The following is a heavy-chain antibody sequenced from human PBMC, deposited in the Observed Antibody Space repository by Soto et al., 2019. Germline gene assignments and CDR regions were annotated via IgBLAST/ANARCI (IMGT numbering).Heavy chain of an antibody. CDR3: ASGGGDVGYYGMDV. CDR2: ISYDGSNK. CDR1: GFTFSSYA. J-gene: IGHJ6*02. D-gene: IGHD2-21*01. V-gene: IGHV3-30-3*01. Sequence: GGSLRLSCAASGFTFSSYAMRWVRQAPGKGLEWVAVISYDGSNKYYADSVKGRFTISRDNSKNTLYLQMNSLRAEDTAVYYCASGGGDVGYYGMDVWGQGATVTVSS.